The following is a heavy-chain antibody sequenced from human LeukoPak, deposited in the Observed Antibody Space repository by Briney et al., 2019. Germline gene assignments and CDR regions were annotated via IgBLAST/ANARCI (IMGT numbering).Heavy chain of an antibody. V-gene: IGHV1-69*06. CDR3: AREAGYSYGTFDC. CDR1: GGTFSSYA. CDR2: IIPIFGTA. D-gene: IGHD5-18*01. J-gene: IGHJ4*02. Sequence: SVKVSCKASGGTFSSYAISWVRQAPGQGLEWMGGIIPIFGTANYAQKFQGRVTITADKSTSTAYMELSSLRSEDTAVYYCAREAGYSYGTFDCWGQGTLVTVSS.